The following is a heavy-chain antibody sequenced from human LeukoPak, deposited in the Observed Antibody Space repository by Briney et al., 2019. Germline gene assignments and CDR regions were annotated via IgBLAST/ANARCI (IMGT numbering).Heavy chain of an antibody. CDR3: ARHSYYYGSSGYSLDY. V-gene: IGHV4-39*01. J-gene: IGHJ4*02. D-gene: IGHD3-22*01. CDR1: GGSISSSSYY. Sequence: SETLSLTCTVSGGSISSSSYYWGWIRQPPGKGLEWIGSIYYSGSTYYNPSLKSRVTISVDTSKNQFSLKLSSVTAADTAVYYCARHSYYYGSSGYSLDYWGQGTLVTVSS. CDR2: IYYSGST.